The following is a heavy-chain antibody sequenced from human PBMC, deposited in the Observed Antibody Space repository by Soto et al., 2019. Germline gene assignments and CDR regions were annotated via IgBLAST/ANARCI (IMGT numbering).Heavy chain of an antibody. J-gene: IGHJ6*02. V-gene: IGHV3-21*01. CDR1: GFTFSSCT. Sequence: EVHLVESGGGLVKPGGSLRLSCAVSGFTFSSCTMNWVRQAPGKGLEWVSSISPSTSHIYYADSVKGRFTISGDNAKHSLFLQMNRLRAEHTAVYYCSVCSGGACHQNYGMDVWGQWTTVTVSS. CDR3: SVCSGGACHQNYGMDV. CDR2: ISPSTSHI. D-gene: IGHD2-15*01.